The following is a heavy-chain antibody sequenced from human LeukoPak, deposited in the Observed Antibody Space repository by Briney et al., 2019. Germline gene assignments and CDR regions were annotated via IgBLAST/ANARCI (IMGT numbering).Heavy chain of an antibody. D-gene: IGHD3-10*01. CDR2: IIPIFGTA. J-gene: IGHJ6*04. CDR1: GVTFSSYA. CDR3: ARAGGITMVRGVPYYYYYYGMDV. V-gene: IGHV1-69*01. Sequence: SVKVYSKASGVTFSSYAISWVRQAPGQGLEWMGGIIPIFGTANYAQKFQGRVTITADESTTTAYMELSSLRSEDTVVYYCARAGGITMVRGVPYYYYYYGMDVWGKGTTVTVSS.